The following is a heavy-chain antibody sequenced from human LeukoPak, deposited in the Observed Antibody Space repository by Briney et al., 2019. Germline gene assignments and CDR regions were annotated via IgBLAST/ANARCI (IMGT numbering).Heavy chain of an antibody. D-gene: IGHD3-22*01. J-gene: IGHJ3*02. CDR3: ARQIRPYYYDSSGYYLGCAFDI. V-gene: IGHV5-51*01. CDR2: IYPGDSDT. Sequence: GESLKISCKGSGYSFTSYWIGWVRQMPGKGLEWMGIIYPGDSDTRYSPSFQGQVTISADKSISTAYLQWSSLKASDTAMYYCARQIRPYYYDSSGYYLGCAFDIWGQGTMVTVSS. CDR1: GYSFTSYW.